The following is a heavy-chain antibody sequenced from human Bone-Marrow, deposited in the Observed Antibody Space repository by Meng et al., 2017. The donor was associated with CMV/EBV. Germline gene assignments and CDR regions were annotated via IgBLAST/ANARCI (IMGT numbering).Heavy chain of an antibody. CDR2: ISSSSSYI. V-gene: IGHV3-21*01. CDR1: GFTFSSYS. Sequence: GGSLRLSCAASGFTFSSYSMTWVRQAPGKGREWVSSISSSSSYIYYADSVKGRFTISRDNAKNSLYLQMNSLRAEDTAVYYCAREGCSSTSCYLAYYYYDMDVWGQGTTVTVSS. D-gene: IGHD2-2*01. CDR3: AREGCSSTSCYLAYYYYDMDV. J-gene: IGHJ6*02.